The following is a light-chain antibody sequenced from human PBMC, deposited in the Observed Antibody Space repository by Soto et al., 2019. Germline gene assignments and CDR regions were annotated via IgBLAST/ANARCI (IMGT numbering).Light chain of an antibody. Sequence: SVLAQPASVSGSPGQSITISCTGTSSDVGGYNYVSWYQQQSGKAPKLMIHEVSNRPSGVSNRFSGSKSGNTASLTISGLQADDEADYYCCSYAGSGNVFGTGTKVTVL. CDR2: EVS. J-gene: IGLJ1*01. CDR1: SSDVGGYNY. V-gene: IGLV2-14*01. CDR3: CSYAGSGNV.